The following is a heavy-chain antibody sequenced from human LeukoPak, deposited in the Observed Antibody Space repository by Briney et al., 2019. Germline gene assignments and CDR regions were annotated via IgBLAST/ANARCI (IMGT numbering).Heavy chain of an antibody. J-gene: IGHJ6*02. CDR1: GFTFSSYA. CDR2: ISGSGGST. V-gene: IGHV3-23*01. Sequence: PGGSLRLSCAASGFTFSSYAISWVRQAPGKGLEWVSAISGSGGSTYYADSVKGRFTISRDNSKNTLYLQMNSLRAEDTAVYYCAKAYSSSWSSNYYYYGMDVWGQGTTVTVSS. CDR3: AKAYSSSWSSNYYYYGMDV. D-gene: IGHD6-13*01.